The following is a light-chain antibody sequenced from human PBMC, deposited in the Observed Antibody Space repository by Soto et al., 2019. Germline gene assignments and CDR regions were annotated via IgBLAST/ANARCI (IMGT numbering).Light chain of an antibody. CDR2: AAS. CDR3: QKYNSAPLT. V-gene: IGKV1-27*01. Sequence: DIQMSQSPCSLSASVGDRVTITCRSCVPISNYLAWYQQKPGKIPNLLIYAASTLQAGVPSRFSGSGAGTDFTLTISSLQPEDVAAYYGQKYNSAPLTVGGGTKVDSK. J-gene: IGKJ4*01. CDR1: VPISNY.